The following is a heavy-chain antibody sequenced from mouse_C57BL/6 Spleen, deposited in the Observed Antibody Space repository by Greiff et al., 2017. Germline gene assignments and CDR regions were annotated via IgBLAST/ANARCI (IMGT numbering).Heavy chain of an antibody. CDR3: ARVYYGSSYGY. J-gene: IGHJ2*01. CDR1: GYSFTSYW. Sequence: EVQLQQSGAELVKPGASVKMSCKASGYSFTSYWMHWVKQSAEKGLEWIGEINPSTGGTSYNQKFKGKATLTVDKSSSTAYMQLKSLTSEDSAVYYCARVYYGSSYGYWGQGTTLTVSS. V-gene: IGHV1-43*01. D-gene: IGHD1-1*01. CDR2: INPSTGGT.